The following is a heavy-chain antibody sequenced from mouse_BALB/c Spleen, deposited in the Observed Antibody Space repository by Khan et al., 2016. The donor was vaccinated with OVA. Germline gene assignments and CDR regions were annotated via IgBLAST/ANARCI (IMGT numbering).Heavy chain of an antibody. D-gene: IGHD2-1*01. J-gene: IGHJ3*01. V-gene: IGHV9-3-1*01. Sequence: QIQLVQSGPELKKPGETVKISCKASGYTLTHYGMNWVKQAPGKGLKWMGWINTYTGEATYADDFKGRFAFSLETSASTAYLQINNLKNEDTATYFCSRSNGNYCFAYWGQGTLVTVSA. CDR2: INTYTGEA. CDR3: SRSNGNYCFAY. CDR1: GYTLTHYG.